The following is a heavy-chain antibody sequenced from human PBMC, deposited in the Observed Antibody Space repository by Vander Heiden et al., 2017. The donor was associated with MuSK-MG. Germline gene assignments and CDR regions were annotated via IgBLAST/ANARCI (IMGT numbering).Heavy chain of an antibody. CDR3: ASASMVRGVIRFDY. CDR2: IYYSGNT. V-gene: IGHV4-59*01. J-gene: IGHJ4*02. Sequence: QVQLQESGPGLVKPSETLSLTCTVSGGPISSYYWSWIRQPPGKGLGCIGYIYYSGNTNYNPSLKSRVTISIDTSKNQFSLKLSSVTPADTAVYYWASASMVRGVIRFDYWGQGTLVTVSS. CDR1: GGPISSYY. D-gene: IGHD3-10*01.